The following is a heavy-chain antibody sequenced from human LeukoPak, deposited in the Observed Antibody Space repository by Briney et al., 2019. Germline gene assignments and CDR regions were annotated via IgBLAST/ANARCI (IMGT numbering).Heavy chain of an antibody. D-gene: IGHD1-26*01. CDR3: ARGGRFEDY. Sequence: GSLRLSCAASGFTFNLYAMNWVRQAPGKGLEWVSSINGAGNSSYYADSLRGRFTVSRDNSKNTLYLQMNSLRAEDTAVYYCARGGRFEDYWGQGTLVTVSS. CDR2: INGAGNSS. V-gene: IGHV3-23*01. J-gene: IGHJ4*02. CDR1: GFTFNLYA.